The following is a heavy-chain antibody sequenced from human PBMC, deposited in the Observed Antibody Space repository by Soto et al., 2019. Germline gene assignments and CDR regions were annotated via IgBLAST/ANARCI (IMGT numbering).Heavy chain of an antibody. Sequence: QLQLQESGPGLVKPSETLSLTCSVSDDSINSDKYYWGWIRQPPGKGLEWIGSIYYRGNAYYNPSHRARVTISLAKSSSQFSLKLNSVTAADSAVYFRARLEGLATISYYFDFWGPGALVTVSS. J-gene: IGHJ4*02. CDR3: ARLEGLATISYYFDF. D-gene: IGHD3-9*01. CDR1: DDSINSDKYY. V-gene: IGHV4-39*01. CDR2: IYYRGNA.